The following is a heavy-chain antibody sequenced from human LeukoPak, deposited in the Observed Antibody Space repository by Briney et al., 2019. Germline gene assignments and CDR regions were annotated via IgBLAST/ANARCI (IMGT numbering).Heavy chain of an antibody. Sequence: SETLSLTCVVDGGSFSGYFWSWIRQPPGKGLEWIGGITPSGSTNYNPSLKSRVSISIDTSKKKLSLRLTSVTAADSAVYYCASSFYYDSRDYWGQGTLVTVSS. CDR1: GGSFSGYF. V-gene: IGHV4-34*01. D-gene: IGHD3-22*01. CDR2: ITPSGST. J-gene: IGHJ4*02. CDR3: ASSFYYDSRDY.